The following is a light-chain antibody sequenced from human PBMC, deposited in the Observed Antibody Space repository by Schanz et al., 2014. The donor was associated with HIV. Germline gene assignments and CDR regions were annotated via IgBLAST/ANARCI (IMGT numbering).Light chain of an antibody. Sequence: DIQMTQSPSALSASVGDRVTITCRASQGISGSFAWYQQKPGKAPNLLIYGASTLQSGVPSRFSGSGSGTEFTLTISSLQPEDFATYYCQQLNNFFTFGGGTRVEV. CDR1: QGISGS. J-gene: IGKJ4*01. CDR3: QQLNNFFT. CDR2: GAS. V-gene: IGKV1-9*01.